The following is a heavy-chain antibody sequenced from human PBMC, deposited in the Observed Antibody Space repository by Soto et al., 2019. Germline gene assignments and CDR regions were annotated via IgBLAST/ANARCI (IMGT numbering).Heavy chain of an antibody. J-gene: IGHJ4*02. D-gene: IGHD3-3*01. Sequence: QITLNESGPTQVKPRQTLTLTCTFSGFSLTTSGVGVGWIRQSQGKAPEWLALIYWDDDKRYSPSLKSRLTITKHTSKNQVVLTMADLDPADTATYYCAHRVLRTVFGLVTTTAIYFDFWGQGTPVAVSS. V-gene: IGHV2-5*02. CDR1: GFSLTTSGVG. CDR3: AHRVLRTVFGLVTTTAIYFDF. CDR2: IYWDDDK.